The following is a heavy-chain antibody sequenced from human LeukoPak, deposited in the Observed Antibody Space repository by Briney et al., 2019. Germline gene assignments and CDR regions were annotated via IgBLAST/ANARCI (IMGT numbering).Heavy chain of an antibody. J-gene: IGHJ6*03. V-gene: IGHV4-4*07. Sequence: SETLSLTCTVSGSSISSYYWSWIRQPAGKGLEWIGRIYTSGSTNYNPSLKSRVTMSVDTSKNQFSLKLSSVTAADTAVYYCAREVARRYYYYYMDVWGKGTTVTVSS. CDR3: AREVARRYYYYYMDV. CDR1: GSSISSYY. CDR2: IYTSGST. D-gene: IGHD2-15*01.